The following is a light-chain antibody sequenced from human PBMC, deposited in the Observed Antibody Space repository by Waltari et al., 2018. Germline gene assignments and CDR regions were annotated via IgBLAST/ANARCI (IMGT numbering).Light chain of an antibody. J-gene: IGKJ2*01. Sequence: DIVMTQSPDSLAVSLGERATINCKSGQSVLYSSNNKDYLAWYQQKPGQPHKLLFYWASTRESGVPDRFSGSGSGTDFTLTISSLQAEDVAVYYCQQYHSFPYTFGQGTKLEIK. CDR2: WAS. CDR3: QQYHSFPYT. V-gene: IGKV4-1*01. CDR1: QSVLYSSNNKDY.